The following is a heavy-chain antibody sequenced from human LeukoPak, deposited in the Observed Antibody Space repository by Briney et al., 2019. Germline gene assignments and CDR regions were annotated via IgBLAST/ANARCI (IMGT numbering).Heavy chain of an antibody. CDR3: AKPHGSNHYYYGMDV. V-gene: IGHV3-23*01. CDR1: GFTFSSYA. J-gene: IGHJ6*02. Sequence: GGSLRLSCAASGFTFSSYAMNWVRQAPGKGLEWVSAISGSGGSTYYADSVKGRFTISRDNSKNTLYLQMNSLRAEDTAVYYCAKPHGSNHYYYGMDVWGQGTTVTVSS. D-gene: IGHD3-10*01. CDR2: ISGSGGST.